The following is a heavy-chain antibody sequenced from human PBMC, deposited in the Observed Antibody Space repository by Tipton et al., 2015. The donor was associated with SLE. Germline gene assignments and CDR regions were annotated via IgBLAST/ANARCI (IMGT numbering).Heavy chain of an antibody. CDR3: ARGPYYYMDV. J-gene: IGHJ6*03. Sequence: TLSLTCTVSGGSISNHYWSWIRQPPGKGLEWIGYIYYSGSTSYNPSLKSRVTISVDTSKNDFSLKLSSVTAADTAVYYCARGPYYYMDVWGKGTTVTVSS. CDR2: IYYSGST. V-gene: IGHV4-59*08. CDR1: GGSISNHY.